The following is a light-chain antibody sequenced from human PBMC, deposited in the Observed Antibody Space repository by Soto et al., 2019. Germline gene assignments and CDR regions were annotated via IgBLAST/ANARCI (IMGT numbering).Light chain of an antibody. V-gene: IGKV3-11*01. CDR3: QQRSNWPPIT. CDR1: QSVSRY. J-gene: IGKJ5*01. Sequence: EIVLTQSPATLSLTPGERATLSCRASQSVSRYLAWYQQKPGQAPRLLIYDASNRATGVPARFSGSGSGTDFTLTISSLEPEDFAVYFCQQRSNWPPITFGQVGRLEVK. CDR2: DAS.